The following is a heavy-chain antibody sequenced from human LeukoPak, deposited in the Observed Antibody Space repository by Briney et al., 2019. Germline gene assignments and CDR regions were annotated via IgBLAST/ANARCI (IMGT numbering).Heavy chain of an antibody. CDR2: IIPIYNPV. J-gene: IGHJ4*02. Sequence: SVKVSCKASGGTFSSYAISWVRQAPGQGLEWVGRIIPIYNPVDYTQRFQGRVTITADESTNTVCLELSSLRYDDTAVYYCAREPLGCGGDCHFDYWGQGTLVTVSS. CDR3: AREPLGCGGDCHFDY. V-gene: IGHV1-69*15. D-gene: IGHD2-21*02. CDR1: GGTFSSYA.